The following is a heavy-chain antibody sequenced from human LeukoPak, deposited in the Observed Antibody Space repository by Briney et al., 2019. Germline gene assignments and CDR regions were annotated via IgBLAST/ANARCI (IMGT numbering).Heavy chain of an antibody. V-gene: IGHV4-59*01. CDR2: IYYSGST. CDR3: ARDRGGEVHYYHMDL. D-gene: IGHD1-1*01. Sequence: SETLSLTCTVSGGSISSYYWSWIRQPPGKGLEWIGYIYYSGSTNYNPSLKSRVTISVDTSKNQFSLKLSSVTAADTAVYYCARDRGGEVHYYHMDLWGKGTTVTGSS. CDR1: GGSISSYY. J-gene: IGHJ6*03.